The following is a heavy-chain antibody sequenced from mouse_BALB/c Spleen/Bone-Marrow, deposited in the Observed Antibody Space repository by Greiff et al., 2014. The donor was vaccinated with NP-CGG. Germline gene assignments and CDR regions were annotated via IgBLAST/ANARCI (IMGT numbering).Heavy chain of an antibody. Sequence: QVQLQQSGAELMKPGASVKISCKPSGYTFSSYWIEWVKQRPGHGLEWIGEILPGSGSTNSNEKFKGKATFTADTSSNTAYMRLSSLTSEDSAVYYCARELGLRLAYWGQGTLVTVSA. V-gene: IGHV1-9*01. D-gene: IGHD3-1*01. CDR2: ILPGSGST. CDR3: ARELGLRLAY. J-gene: IGHJ3*01. CDR1: GYTFSSYW.